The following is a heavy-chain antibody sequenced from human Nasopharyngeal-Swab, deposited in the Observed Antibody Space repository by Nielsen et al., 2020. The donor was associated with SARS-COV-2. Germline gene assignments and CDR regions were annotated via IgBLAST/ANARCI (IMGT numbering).Heavy chain of an antibody. V-gene: IGHV3-13*04. D-gene: IGHD1/OR15-1a*01. J-gene: IGHJ4*02. CDR2: IGTAGDT. Sequence: GESLKISCAASGFTFSSYDMHWVRQATGKGLERVSAIGTAGDTYYPGSVKGRFTISRENAKNSLYLQMNSLRAGDTAVYYCAREGLKQRVFDYWGQGTLVTVSS. CDR3: AREGLKQRVFDY. CDR1: GFTFSSYD.